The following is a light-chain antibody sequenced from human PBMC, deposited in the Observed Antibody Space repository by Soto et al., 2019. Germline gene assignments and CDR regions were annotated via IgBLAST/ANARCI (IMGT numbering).Light chain of an antibody. J-gene: IGKJ5*01. CDR3: QQYDKWPIT. CDR1: QSVSSN. CDR2: GAS. Sequence: ETVMTQSPATLSVSPGERATLSCRASQSVSSNLAWYHQKPGQAPRLLIYGASTRAAGLPARFSGSGSGTEFTLTISSLQSEDFAVYYCQQYDKWPITFGQGTRLEIK. V-gene: IGKV3-15*01.